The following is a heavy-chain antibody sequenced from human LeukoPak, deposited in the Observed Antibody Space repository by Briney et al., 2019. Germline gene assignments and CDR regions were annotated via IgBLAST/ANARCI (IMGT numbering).Heavy chain of an antibody. J-gene: IGHJ4*02. D-gene: IGHD6-19*01. CDR2: IRYDGSNK. V-gene: IGHV3-30*02. Sequence: PGGSLRLSCAASGFTFSSYGMHWVRQAPGKGLEWVAFIRYDGSNKYYADSVKGRFTISRDNSKNTLYLQMNSLRAEDTAVYYCAKDGIAVAGIDYWGQGTLVTVSS. CDR3: AKDGIAVAGIDY. CDR1: GFTFSSYG.